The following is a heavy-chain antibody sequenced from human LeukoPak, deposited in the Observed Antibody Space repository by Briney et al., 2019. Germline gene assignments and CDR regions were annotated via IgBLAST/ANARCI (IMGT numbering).Heavy chain of an antibody. CDR2: ISSNGGST. Sequence: GGSLRLSCAASGFPFSSYAMHWVRQAPGRGLEYVSAISSNGGSTSYANSVKGRFTISRDNSKNTLYLQMGSVRAEDMAVYYCARSSIVVVSILDYWGQGTLVTVSS. D-gene: IGHD2-2*01. CDR1: GFPFSSYA. J-gene: IGHJ4*02. V-gene: IGHV3-64*01. CDR3: ARSSIVVVSILDY.